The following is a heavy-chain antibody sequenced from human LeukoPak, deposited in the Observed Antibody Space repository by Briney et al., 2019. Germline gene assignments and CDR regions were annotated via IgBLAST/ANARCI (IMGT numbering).Heavy chain of an antibody. CDR3: ARSPNGDSSS. CDR2: IYTSGST. D-gene: IGHD6-13*01. Sequence: PSQTLSLTCTVSGGSISSGSYYWSWIRQPAGKGLEWIGRIYTSGSTNYNPSLKSRVTISVDTSKNQFSLKLSSVTAADTAVYYCARSPNGDSSSRGQGTLVTVSS. CDR1: GGSISSGSYY. J-gene: IGHJ4*02. V-gene: IGHV4-61*02.